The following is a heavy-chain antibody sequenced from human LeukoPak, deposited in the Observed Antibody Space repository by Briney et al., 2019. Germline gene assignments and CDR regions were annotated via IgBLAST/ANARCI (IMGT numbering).Heavy chain of an antibody. Sequence: PSETLSLTCTVSGGSISSGDYYWSWTRQPPGKGLEWIGYIYYSGSTYYNPSLKSRVTISVDTSKNQFSLKLSSVTAADTAVYYCAGGPGDRLHLDYWGQGTLVTVFS. V-gene: IGHV4-30-4*01. J-gene: IGHJ4*02. D-gene: IGHD7-27*01. CDR1: GGSISSGDYY. CDR2: IYYSGST. CDR3: AGGPGDRLHLDY.